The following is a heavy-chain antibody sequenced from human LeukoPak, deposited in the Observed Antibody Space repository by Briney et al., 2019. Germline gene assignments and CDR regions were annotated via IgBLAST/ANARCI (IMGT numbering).Heavy chain of an antibody. J-gene: IGHJ5*02. CDR3: ARVQGYCSGGSCYGVNWFDP. CDR1: GFIVSSSY. CDR2: IYSGGST. D-gene: IGHD2-15*01. Sequence: PGGSLRLSCEASGFIVSSSYMNWVRQAPGQGLEWVSVIYSGGSTYYVAYVNGRFTISRDNAKNTLYLQMNSLRAEDTAVYYCARVQGYCSGGSCYGVNWFDPWGQGTLVTVSS. V-gene: IGHV3-53*01.